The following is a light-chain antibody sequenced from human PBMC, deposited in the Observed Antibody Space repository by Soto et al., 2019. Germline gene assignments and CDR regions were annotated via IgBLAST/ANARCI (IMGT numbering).Light chain of an antibody. J-gene: IGKJ4*01. V-gene: IGKV1-27*01. CDR1: QDISNS. CDR3: QKYNSAPLT. CDR2: AAS. Sequence: DIQMTQSPSSLSASVGDRVTITCRASQDISNSLAWYQQKPGKVPKVLIYAASILQSGVPARFSGSGSETDFTLTISSLQPEDVATYYCQKYNSAPLTFGGGTKVEI.